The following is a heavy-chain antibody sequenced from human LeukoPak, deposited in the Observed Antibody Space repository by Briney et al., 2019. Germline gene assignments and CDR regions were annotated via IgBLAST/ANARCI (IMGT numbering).Heavy chain of an antibody. CDR1: GGTFSSYA. V-gene: IGHV1-2*06. Sequence: ASVKVSCKASGGTFSSYAISWVRQAPGQGLEWMGRINPNSGDTKYGKKFQGRVTMTRDTSISTVYMELTRLRSDDTAVYYCWTVTGPRYFDYWGRGTLVTVSS. D-gene: IGHD3-9*01. J-gene: IGHJ4*02. CDR3: WTVTGPRYFDY. CDR2: INPNSGDT.